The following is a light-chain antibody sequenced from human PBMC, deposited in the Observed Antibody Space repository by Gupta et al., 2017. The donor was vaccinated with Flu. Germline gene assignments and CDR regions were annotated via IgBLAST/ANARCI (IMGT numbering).Light chain of an antibody. Sequence: ASGGDRVTITCRVSQSVNNYLAWYQQKPGKAPKLLIYKTSSVEDGVPSRFSGSGSGTEFTLTITNLQPGDFATYYCQIYNSYFGPGTKVDMK. CDR2: KTS. CDR1: QSVNNY. V-gene: IGKV1-5*03. CDR3: QIYNSY. J-gene: IGKJ3*01.